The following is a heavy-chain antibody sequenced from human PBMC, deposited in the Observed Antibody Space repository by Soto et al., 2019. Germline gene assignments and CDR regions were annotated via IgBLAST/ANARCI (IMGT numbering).Heavy chain of an antibody. Sequence: GGSLRLSCAGSGFTFSSFAMSWVRQAPGKGLEWVSDISGSGGTTNYADSVRGRFTISRDNSKNTVYLQMNSLRAEDTAVYYCVYNSPSFDYWGRGTLVTVSS. CDR3: VYNSPSFDY. CDR2: ISGSGGTT. J-gene: IGHJ4*02. CDR1: GFTFSSFA. D-gene: IGHD1-20*01. V-gene: IGHV3-23*01.